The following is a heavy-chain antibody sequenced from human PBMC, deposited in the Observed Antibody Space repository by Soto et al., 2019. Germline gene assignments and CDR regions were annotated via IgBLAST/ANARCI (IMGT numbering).Heavy chain of an antibody. CDR1: GGSISSYY. V-gene: IGHV4-59*08. J-gene: IGHJ4*02. CDR2: IYYSGST. D-gene: IGHD6-19*01. Sequence: SETLSLTCTVSGGSISSYYWSWIRQPPGKGLEWIGYIYYSGSTNYNPSLKSRVTISVDTSKNQFSLKLSSVTAADTAVYYCASHRPNSSGWYSGFYWGQGTLVTVSS. CDR3: ASHRPNSSGWYSGFY.